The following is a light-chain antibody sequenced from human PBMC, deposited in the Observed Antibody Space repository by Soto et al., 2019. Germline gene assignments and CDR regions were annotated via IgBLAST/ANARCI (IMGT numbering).Light chain of an antibody. CDR2: DTS. CDR3: QQYDNWSSIT. V-gene: IGKV3-15*01. J-gene: IGKJ5*01. Sequence: ETVITQSPSTLSVSPGERVALSCRASQSISSNLAWYQQIPGQAPTLLIYDTSTRATGIPPRFSGSGSGTEFTLTISSLQSEDFAVYYCQQYDNWSSITFGQGTRLEIK. CDR1: QSISSN.